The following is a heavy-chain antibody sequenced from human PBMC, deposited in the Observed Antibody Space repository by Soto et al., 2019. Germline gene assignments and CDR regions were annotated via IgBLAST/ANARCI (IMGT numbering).Heavy chain of an antibody. CDR3: ARLPTPNLYYYGMDV. CDR1: GYTFTAYY. Sequence: ASVKVSCKASGYTFTAYYMHWVRQAPGQGLEWMGWINPNSGGTNYAQKFQGRVTMTRDTSTSTAYMEVSRLRSDDTAVYFCARLPTPNLYYYGMDVWGRGTTVTVAS. CDR2: INPNSGGT. J-gene: IGHJ6*02. V-gene: IGHV1-2*02.